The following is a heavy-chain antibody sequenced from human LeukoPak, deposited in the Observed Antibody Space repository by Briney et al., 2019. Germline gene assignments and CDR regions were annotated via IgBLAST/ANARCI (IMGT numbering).Heavy chain of an antibody. Sequence: GGSLRLSCAASGFTVSSNYMSWVRQAPGKGLEWVSVIYSGGSTYYADSVKGRFTISRDDSKNTLYLQMNSLRAEDTAVYYCAREADTNSRYSFLDYWGQGTLVTISS. D-gene: IGHD5-12*01. V-gene: IGHV3-53*01. CDR1: GFTVSSNY. CDR2: IYSGGST. J-gene: IGHJ4*02. CDR3: AREADTNSRYSFLDY.